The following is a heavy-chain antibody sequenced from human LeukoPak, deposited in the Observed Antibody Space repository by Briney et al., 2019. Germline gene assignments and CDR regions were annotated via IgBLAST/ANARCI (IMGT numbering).Heavy chain of an antibody. D-gene: IGHD2-8*01. CDR2: INSDGSGT. CDR3: ARDRLTNDAFDI. V-gene: IGHV3-74*01. J-gene: IGHJ3*02. CDR1: GFTFTNYG. Sequence: PGGSLRLSCAASGFTFTNYGMHWVRQAPGKGLVWVSRINSDGSGTSDADFVKGRFTISRDNSKNTLYLQMNSLRAEDTAMYYCARDRLTNDAFDIWGQGTMVTVSS.